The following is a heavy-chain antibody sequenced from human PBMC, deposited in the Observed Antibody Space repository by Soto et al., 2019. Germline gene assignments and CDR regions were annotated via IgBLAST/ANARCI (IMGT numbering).Heavy chain of an antibody. CDR1: GGSFSGYY. Sequence: QVQLQQWGAGLLKPSETLSLTCAVYGGSFSGYYWSWIRQPPGKGLEWIGEINHSGSTNYNPSLKSRVTISVDTSKNQFSLKLSSVTAADTAVYYCARGSGVRITGTTYYNWFDPWGQGTLVTVSS. J-gene: IGHJ5*02. CDR2: INHSGST. V-gene: IGHV4-34*01. CDR3: ARGSGVRITGTTYYNWFDP. D-gene: IGHD1-7*01.